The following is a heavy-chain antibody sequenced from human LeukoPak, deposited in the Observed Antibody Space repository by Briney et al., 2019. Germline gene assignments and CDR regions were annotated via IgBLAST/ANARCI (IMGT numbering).Heavy chain of an antibody. V-gene: IGHV3-7*01. CDR2: IKQDGSEK. CDR1: GFTFSSYW. D-gene: IGHD5-12*01. J-gene: IGHJ4*02. Sequence: GGSLRLSCAASGFTFSSYWMSWVRQAPGKGLEWVANIKQDGSEKYYVDSVKGRFTISRDNSKNTLYLQMNSLRAEDTAVYYCARDERQYSGYDSLDYWGQGTLVTVSS. CDR3: ARDERQYSGYDSLDY.